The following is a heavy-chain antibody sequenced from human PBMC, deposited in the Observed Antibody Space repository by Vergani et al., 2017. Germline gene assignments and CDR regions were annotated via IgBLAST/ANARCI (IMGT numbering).Heavy chain of an antibody. V-gene: IGHV1-2*04. CDR1: GYTFTGYY. Sequence: QVQLVQSGAEVKKPGASVKVSCKASGYTFTGYYMHWVRQAPGQGLEWMGWINPNSGGTNYAQKFQGWVTMTRDTSISTAYMELSRLRSDDTAVYYCARESPGLRGTRGHYYYYGMEVWGQGTTVTVSS. CDR2: INPNSGGT. D-gene: IGHD5-12*01. CDR3: ARESPGLRGTRGHYYYYGMEV. J-gene: IGHJ6*02.